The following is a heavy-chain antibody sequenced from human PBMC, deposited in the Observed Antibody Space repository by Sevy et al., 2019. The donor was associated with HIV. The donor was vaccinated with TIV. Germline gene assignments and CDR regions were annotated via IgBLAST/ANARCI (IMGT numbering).Heavy chain of an antibody. J-gene: IGHJ4*02. CDR3: ARGLEFYDYGDYGPAFMPDY. V-gene: IGHV3-33*01. D-gene: IGHD4-17*01. Sequence: GGSLRLSCAASGFTFSTYGMHWVRQAPGKGLEWVAVIWFDESNTYYADSVKGRFTISRDIAKNTLHLQMNSLRAEDTAVFYCARGLEFYDYGDYGPAFMPDYWGQGTLVTVSS. CDR1: GFTFSTYG. CDR2: IWFDESNT.